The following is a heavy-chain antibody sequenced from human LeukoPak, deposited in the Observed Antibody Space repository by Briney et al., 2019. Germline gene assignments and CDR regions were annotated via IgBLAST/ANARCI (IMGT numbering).Heavy chain of an antibody. V-gene: IGHV1-69*05. CDR2: IIPIFGTA. CDR1: GGTFSSYA. CDR3: ARDLRRGSSSWYVSGGDY. D-gene: IGHD6-13*01. J-gene: IGHJ4*02. Sequence: ASVKVSCKASGGTFSSYAISWVRQAPGQGLEWMEGIIPIFGTANYAQKFQGRVTMTTDTSTSTAYMELRSLRSDDTAVYYCARDLRRGSSSWYVSGGDYWGQGTLVTVSS.